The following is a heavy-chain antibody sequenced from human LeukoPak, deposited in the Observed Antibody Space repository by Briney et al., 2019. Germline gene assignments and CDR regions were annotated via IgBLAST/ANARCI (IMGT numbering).Heavy chain of an antibody. CDR2: ISSSSSYI. CDR1: GFTFSSYA. D-gene: IGHD3-22*01. V-gene: IGHV3-21*01. Sequence: GGSLRLSCAASGFTFSSYAMSWVRQAPGKGLEWVSSISSSSSYIYYADSVKGRFTISRDNAKNSLYLQMNSLRAEDTAVYYCARVAGRYYDSSGYKYYFDYWGQGTLVTVSS. J-gene: IGHJ4*02. CDR3: ARVAGRYYDSSGYKYYFDY.